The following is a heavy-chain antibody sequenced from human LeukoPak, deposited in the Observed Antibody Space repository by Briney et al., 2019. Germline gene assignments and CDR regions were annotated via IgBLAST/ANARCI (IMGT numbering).Heavy chain of an antibody. CDR2: ISCDGSNK. J-gene: IGHJ4*02. Sequence: PGRSLRLSCAASGFTFSSYAMHWVRQAPGKGLEWVAVISCDGSNKYYADSVKGRFTISRDNSKNTLYLQMNSLRAEDTAVYYCARAPRHNLAVAANDYWGQGTLVTVSS. D-gene: IGHD6-19*01. CDR1: GFTFSSYA. CDR3: ARAPRHNLAVAANDY. V-gene: IGHV3-30*04.